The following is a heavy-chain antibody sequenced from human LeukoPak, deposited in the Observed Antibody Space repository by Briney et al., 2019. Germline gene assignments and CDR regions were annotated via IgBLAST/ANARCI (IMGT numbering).Heavy chain of an antibody. J-gene: IGHJ4*02. CDR2: INPSGGST. D-gene: IGHD3-9*01. CDR3: ARGPGTIYYFDY. CDR1: GYTFTTYY. Sequence: GASVKVSCKSSGYTFTTYYIHWVRQAPGQGLEWMGIINPSGGSTSYAQKFQGRVTVTTDASTSTVYMELSSLRSEDSAVYYCARGPGTIYYFDYWGQGTLVTVSS. V-gene: IGHV1-46*01.